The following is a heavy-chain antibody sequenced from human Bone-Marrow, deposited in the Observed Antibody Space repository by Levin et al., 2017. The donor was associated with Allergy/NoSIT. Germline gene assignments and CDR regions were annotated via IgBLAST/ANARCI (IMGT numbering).Heavy chain of an antibody. CDR1: GFPLNTYG. CDR2: LSGDALKT. D-gene: IGHD1-26*01. V-gene: IGHV3-23*01. CDR3: AKESNYGSYYGVDY. Sequence: ETLSLTCAASGFPLNTYGMTWVRQAPGKGLEWVSTLSGDALKTYYTDSVKGRFTISRDNYKKTVYLQMNSVRAEDTAVYYCAKESNYGSYYGVDYWGQGTLVTVSS. J-gene: IGHJ4*02.